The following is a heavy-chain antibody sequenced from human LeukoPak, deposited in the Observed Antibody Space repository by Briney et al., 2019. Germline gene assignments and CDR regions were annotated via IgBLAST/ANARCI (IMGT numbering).Heavy chain of an antibody. J-gene: IGHJ6*03. CDR3: ARDPYSGTYGDTYYYYMDV. V-gene: IGHV3-21*01. Sequence: GGSLRLSCAASGFTFSSYWMHWVRQAPGNGLVWVSSITSGSSYIYYADSVKGRFTISRDNAKNSLYLQMNSLRAEDTAVYYCARDPYSGTYGDTYYYYMDVWGKGTTVTIS. CDR2: ITSGSSYI. CDR1: GFTFSSYW. D-gene: IGHD1-26*01.